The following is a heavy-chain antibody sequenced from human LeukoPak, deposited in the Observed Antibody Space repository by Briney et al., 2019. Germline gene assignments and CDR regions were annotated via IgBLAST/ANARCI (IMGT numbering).Heavy chain of an antibody. Sequence: GGSLRLSCAASGFIFSNYWMSWVRQAPGKGLEWVANINQDGGAKYYVDSLEGRFTISRDNIEKSLYLQLNSLTADDTAVYFCARAATTGTADYWGQGTLVTVSS. CDR2: INQDGGAK. CDR1: GFIFSNYW. V-gene: IGHV3-7*01. J-gene: IGHJ4*02. D-gene: IGHD1-1*01. CDR3: ARAATTGTADY.